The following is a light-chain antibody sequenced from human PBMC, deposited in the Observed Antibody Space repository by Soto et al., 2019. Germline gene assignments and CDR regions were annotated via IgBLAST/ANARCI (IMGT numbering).Light chain of an antibody. CDR3: LQDDTYPLA. Sequence: AIQMTQSPSSLSASVGDRVTITCRASQGIRNDLGWYQQKPGKAPKLLIYAASSLEGGVPSRFSGSGSGTDFTLTISSLQPEDFATYYCLQDDTYPLAFGGGTKVEIQ. V-gene: IGKV1-6*01. J-gene: IGKJ4*01. CDR2: AAS. CDR1: QGIRND.